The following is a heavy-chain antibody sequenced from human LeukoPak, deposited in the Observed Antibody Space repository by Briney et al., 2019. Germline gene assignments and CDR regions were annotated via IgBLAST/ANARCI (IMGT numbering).Heavy chain of an antibody. CDR3: ATEYYDSWSRYYTGTAGY. Sequence: SVKVSCKASGGTFSSYAISWVRQAPGQGLEWMGRIIPIFGTANYAQKLQGRVTMTTDTSTSTAYMELRSLRSDDTAVYYCATEYYDSWSRYYTGTAGYWGQGTLVTVSS. CDR2: IIPIFGTA. V-gene: IGHV1-69*05. J-gene: IGHJ4*02. CDR1: GGTFSSYA. D-gene: IGHD3-3*01.